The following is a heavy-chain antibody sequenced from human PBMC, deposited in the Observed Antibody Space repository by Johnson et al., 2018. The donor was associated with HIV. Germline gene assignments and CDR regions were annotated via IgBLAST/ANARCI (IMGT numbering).Heavy chain of an antibody. Sequence: VQLVESGGGLVQPGGSLRLSCAASGFTFSSYAMSWVRQAPGKGLEWVSAISGSGGSTYYADSVKGRFTISRDNSKNTLYLQMNSLRAEDTAVYYCAKEGYCSSTSCYGNAFDIWGQGTMVTVSS. CDR2: ISGSGGST. D-gene: IGHD2-2*01. V-gene: IGHV3-23*04. CDR1: GFTFSSYA. CDR3: AKEGYCSSTSCYGNAFDI. J-gene: IGHJ3*02.